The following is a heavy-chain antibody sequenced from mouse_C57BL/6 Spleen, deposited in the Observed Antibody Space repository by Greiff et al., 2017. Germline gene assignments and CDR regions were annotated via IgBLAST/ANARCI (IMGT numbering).Heavy chain of an antibody. J-gene: IGHJ1*03. D-gene: IGHD1-1*01. Sequence: EVQLQESGPGLVKPSQSLSLTCSVTGYSITSGYYWNWIRQFPGNKLEWMGYISYDGSNNYNPSLKNRISITRDTSKNQFFLKLNSVTTEDTATYYCAREHYGSSYWDFDVWGTGTTVTVSS. CDR1: GYSITSGYY. CDR2: ISYDGSN. V-gene: IGHV3-6*01. CDR3: AREHYGSSYWDFDV.